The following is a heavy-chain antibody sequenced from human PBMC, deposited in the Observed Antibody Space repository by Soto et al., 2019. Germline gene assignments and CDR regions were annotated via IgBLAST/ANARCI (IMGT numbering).Heavy chain of an antibody. CDR1: GYTFTGYY. CDR3: AKGGAIVAAGTRVYLYNAMDV. Sequence: ASVKVSCKASGYTFTGYYVHWARQAPGQGLEWMGWINPNSGDTYLAQRFQGRVTMNRDTSIGTAYMELRGLTSDDTAEYYCAKGGAIVAAGTRVYLYNAMDVWGQGTTVTVSS. J-gene: IGHJ6*02. CDR2: INPNSGDT. D-gene: IGHD1-26*01. V-gene: IGHV1-2*02.